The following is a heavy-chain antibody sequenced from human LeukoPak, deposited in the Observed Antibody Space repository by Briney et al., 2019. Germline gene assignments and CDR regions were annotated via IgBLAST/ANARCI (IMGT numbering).Heavy chain of an antibody. D-gene: IGHD6-19*01. V-gene: IGHV1-2*02. CDR2: INPNSGGT. J-gene: IGHJ4*02. CDR3: ARDHGRSSSAWPAGY. Sequence: ASVKVSCKASGYSFTGYYMHWVRQAPGHGLEWMGCINPNSGGTDYAQKFQGRVTMTRDTSISTAYMELSSLRSDDTAVYYCARDHGRSSSAWPAGYWGQGTLVTVSS. CDR1: GYSFTGYY.